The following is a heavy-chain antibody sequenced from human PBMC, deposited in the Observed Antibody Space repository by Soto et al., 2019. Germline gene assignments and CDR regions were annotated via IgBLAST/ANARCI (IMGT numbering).Heavy chain of an antibody. CDR1: GFTFSSYG. V-gene: IGHV3-30*18. CDR2: ISYDGSNK. D-gene: IGHD2-2*01. Sequence: QVQLVESGGGVVQPGRSLRLSCAASGFTFSSYGMHWVRQAPGKGLEWVAVISYDGSNKYYADSVKGRFTISRDNSKNTLDLQMSSLRAEDTAVYYCANAPAIVLVPAAMGGDYWGQGTLVTVSS. J-gene: IGHJ4*02. CDR3: ANAPAIVLVPAAMGGDY.